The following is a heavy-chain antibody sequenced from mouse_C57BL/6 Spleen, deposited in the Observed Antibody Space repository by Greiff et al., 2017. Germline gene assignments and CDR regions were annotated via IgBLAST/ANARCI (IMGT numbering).Heavy chain of an antibody. CDR1: GYTFTEYT. CDR2: FYPGSGSI. D-gene: IGHD1-1*01. V-gene: IGHV1-62-2*01. Sequence: VQLQQSGAELVKPGASVKLSCKASGYTFTEYTIHWVKQRSGQGLEWIGWFYPGSGSIKYNEKFKDKATLTADKSSSTVYMELSRLTSEDSAVYFCARHEDNYGSSYGYAMDYWGQGTSVTVSS. J-gene: IGHJ4*01. CDR3: ARHEDNYGSSYGYAMDY.